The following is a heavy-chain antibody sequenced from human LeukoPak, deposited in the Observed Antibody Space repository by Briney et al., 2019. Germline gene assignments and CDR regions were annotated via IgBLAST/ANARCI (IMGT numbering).Heavy chain of an antibody. J-gene: IGHJ1*01. CDR2: FFPGGNT. CDR3: ARVRSSGPVRAFEYFQH. Sequence: PSETLSLTCTVSGGSMNTYYWSWIRQPAGKGLEWIGRFFPGGNTNYNPSLKSRVTLSLDTSKNQFSLKLRSVTAADTAVYYCARVRSSGPVRAFEYFQHWGQGTLVTVSS. D-gene: IGHD3-22*01. CDR1: GGSMNTYY. V-gene: IGHV4-4*07.